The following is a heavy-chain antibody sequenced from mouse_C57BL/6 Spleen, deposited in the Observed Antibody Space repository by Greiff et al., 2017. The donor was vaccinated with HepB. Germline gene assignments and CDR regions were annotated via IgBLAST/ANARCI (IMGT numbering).Heavy chain of an antibody. D-gene: IGHD3-2*02. CDR2: IWSGGST. CDR1: GFSLTSYG. V-gene: IGHV2-2*01. Sequence: VHLVESGPGLVQPSQSLSITCTVSGFSLTSYGVHWVRQSPGKGLEWLGVIWSGGSTDYNAAFISRLSISKDNSKSQVFFKMNSLQADDTAIYYCARGAQATFAYWGQGTLVTVSA. CDR3: ARGAQATFAY. J-gene: IGHJ3*01.